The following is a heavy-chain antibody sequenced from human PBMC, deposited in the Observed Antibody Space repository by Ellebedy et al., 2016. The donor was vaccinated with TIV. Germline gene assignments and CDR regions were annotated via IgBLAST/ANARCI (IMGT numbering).Heavy chain of an antibody. CDR1: GFSLSTSGVG. D-gene: IGHD3-10*01. CDR2: IYWDDDK. V-gene: IGHV2-5*02. J-gene: IGHJ4*02. CDR3: AHTWRLWFGEGYFDY. Sequence: SGPTLVKPTQTLTLTCTFSGFSLSTSGVGVGWIRQPPGKALEWLALIYWDDDKRYSPSLKSRLTITKDTSKNQVVLTMTNMDPVDTATYYCAHTWRLWFGEGYFDYWGQGTLVTVSS.